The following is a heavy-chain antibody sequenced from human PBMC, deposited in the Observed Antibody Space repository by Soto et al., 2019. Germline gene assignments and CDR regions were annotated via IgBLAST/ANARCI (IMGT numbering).Heavy chain of an antibody. J-gene: IGHJ4*02. V-gene: IGHV4-39*01. CDR1: GGSINSDSYY. CDR3: ARCGYDSGADY. CDR2: IYYSGST. Sequence: SETLSLTCTVSGGSINSDSYYWGWIRQPPGKGLEWIGHIYYSGSTYYNPSLKSRVTISVDTSNNQFSLKLTSVTAADTAVYYCARCGYDSGADYWGQGTLVTVSS. D-gene: IGHD5-12*01.